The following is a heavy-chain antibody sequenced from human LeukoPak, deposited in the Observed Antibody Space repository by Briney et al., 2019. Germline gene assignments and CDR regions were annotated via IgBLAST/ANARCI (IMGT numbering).Heavy chain of an antibody. CDR1: GGSISSGTYY. D-gene: IGHD5-18*01. CDR3: ATPRRGYSYGYPLDY. CDR2: INHSGST. J-gene: IGHJ4*02. Sequence: SETLSLTCTVSGGSISSGTYYWSWIRQPPGKGLEWIGEINHSGSTNYNPSLKSRVTISVDTSKNQFSLKLSSVTAADTAVYYCATPRRGYSYGYPLDYWGQGTLVTVSS. V-gene: IGHV4-39*07.